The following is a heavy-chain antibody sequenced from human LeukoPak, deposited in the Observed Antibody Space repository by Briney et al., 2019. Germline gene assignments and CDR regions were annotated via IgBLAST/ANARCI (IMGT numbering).Heavy chain of an antibody. J-gene: IGHJ4*02. V-gene: IGHV1-69*04. D-gene: IGHD5-12*01. CDR3: ASRPRRDGYIRSTGDY. CDR2: IIPILGIA. CDR1: GGTFSSYA. Sequence: GASVKVSCKASGGTFSSYAISWVRQAPGQGLEWMGRIIPILGIANYAQKFQGRVTITADKSTSTAYMELSSLRSEDTAVYYCASRPRRDGYIRSTGDYWGQGTLVTVSS.